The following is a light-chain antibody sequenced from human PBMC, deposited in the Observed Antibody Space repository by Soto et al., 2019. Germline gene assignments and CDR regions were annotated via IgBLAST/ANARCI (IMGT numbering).Light chain of an antibody. CDR3: QQYDT. J-gene: IGKJ1*01. V-gene: IGKV3-20*01. Sequence: EIVLTQSPGTLSLSPGERATLSCRASQSVSSSYLAWYQQKPGQAPRLLIYGASNRATGIPDRFSGSESGTDFTLTISRLEPEDFAVYYCQQYDTFGQGTKVDI. CDR2: GAS. CDR1: QSVSSSY.